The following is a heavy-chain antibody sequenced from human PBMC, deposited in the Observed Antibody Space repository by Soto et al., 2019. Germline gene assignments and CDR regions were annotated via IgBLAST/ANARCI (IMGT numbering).Heavy chain of an antibody. J-gene: IGHJ6*03. V-gene: IGHV3-11*01. CDR3: ARTQGGCSSTSCYYYYYYMDV. Sequence: QVQLVESGGGLVKPGVSLRLSCAASGFTFSDYYMSWIRQAPGKGLEWVSYISSSGSTIYYADSVKGRFTISRDNAKNSLYLQMNSLRAEDTAVYYCARTQGGCSSTSCYYYYYYMDVWGKGTTVTVSS. CDR1: GFTFSDYY. D-gene: IGHD2-2*01. CDR2: ISSSGSTI.